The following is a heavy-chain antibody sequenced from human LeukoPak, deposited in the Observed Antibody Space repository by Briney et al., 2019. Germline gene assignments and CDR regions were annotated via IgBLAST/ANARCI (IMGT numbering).Heavy chain of an antibody. V-gene: IGHV4-4*09. J-gene: IGHJ6*03. D-gene: IGHD4-11*01. Sequence: SETLSFTCTVSGGSISSYYWSWIRQPPGKGLEWIGYIYTSGSTNYTPSLKSRVTISVDTSKNQFSLKLSSVTAADTAVYYCARQYPYYYYMDVWGKGTTVTVSS. CDR3: ARQYPYYYYMDV. CDR2: IYTSGST. CDR1: GGSISSYY.